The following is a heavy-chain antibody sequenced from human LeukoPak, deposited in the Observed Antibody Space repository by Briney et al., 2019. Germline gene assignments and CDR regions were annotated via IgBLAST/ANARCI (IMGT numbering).Heavy chain of an antibody. Sequence: RAGGSLRISCAGSGFTFSSYAMHWVRQAPGKGLEWVAVISYDGSNKYYADSVKGRFTISRDNSKNTLYLQMNSLRAEDTAVYYCARYSGSYRAFDIWGQGTMVTVSS. V-gene: IGHV3-30-3*01. CDR2: ISYDGSNK. J-gene: IGHJ3*02. CDR1: GFTFSSYA. CDR3: ARYSGSYRAFDI. D-gene: IGHD1-26*01.